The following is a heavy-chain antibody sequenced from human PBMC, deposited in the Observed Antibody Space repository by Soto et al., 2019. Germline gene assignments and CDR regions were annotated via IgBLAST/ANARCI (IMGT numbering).Heavy chain of an antibody. CDR3: AGNWFDP. V-gene: IGHV3-30*03. J-gene: IGHJ5*02. Sequence: QVQLVESGGGVVQPRRSLRLSCAASGFTFSSYGMHWVRQAPGKGLEWVAVISYDGSNKYYADSVKGRFTISRDNSKNTLYLQMNSLRAEDTAVYYCAGNWFDPWGQGTLVTVSS. CDR1: GFTFSSYG. CDR2: ISYDGSNK.